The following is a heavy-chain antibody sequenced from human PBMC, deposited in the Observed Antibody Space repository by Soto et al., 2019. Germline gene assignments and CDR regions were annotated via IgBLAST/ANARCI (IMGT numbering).Heavy chain of an antibody. CDR2: TYWDDDQ. CDR3: ARRVLRTVFGLVTTTAIYLDF. V-gene: IGHV2-5*02. CDR1: GFSLTTSGVV. D-gene: IGHD3-3*01. J-gene: IGHJ6*02. Sequence: QITLNESGPTVVRPTETLTLTCRFSGFSLTTSGVVVGGIRQSPGKAPEWLALTYWDDDQRYSASLKRTLTIARDTSKNQVVMTVSDLDPADTANYYCARRVLRTVFGLVTTTAIYLDFWGQGPTVAVSS.